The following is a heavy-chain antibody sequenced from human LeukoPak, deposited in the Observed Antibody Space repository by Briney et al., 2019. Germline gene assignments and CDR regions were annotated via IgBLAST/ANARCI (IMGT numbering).Heavy chain of an antibody. D-gene: IGHD3-10*01. J-gene: IGHJ4*02. V-gene: IGHV3-23*01. CDR2: ISGSGGST. CDR3: ASSRSGRTMVRGVII. Sequence: GGSLRLSCAASGFTFSSYAMSWVRQAPGKGLEWVSAISGSGGSTYYADSVKGRFTISRDNSKNTLYPQMNSLRAEDTAVYYCASSRSGRTMVRGVIIWGQGTLVTVSS. CDR1: GFTFSSYA.